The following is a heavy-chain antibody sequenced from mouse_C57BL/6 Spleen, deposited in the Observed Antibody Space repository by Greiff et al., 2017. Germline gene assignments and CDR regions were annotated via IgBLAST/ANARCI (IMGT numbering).Heavy chain of an antibody. Sequence: VQLQQPGAELVRPGSSVKLSCKASGYTFTSYWMDWVKQRPGQGLEWIGNIYPSDSETHYNQKFKDKATLTVDKSSSTAYMQLSSLTSEDSAVYYCARSLSTMVTTWFAYWGQGTLVTVSA. V-gene: IGHV1-61*01. J-gene: IGHJ3*01. D-gene: IGHD2-2*01. CDR1: GYTFTSYW. CDR3: ARSLSTMVTTWFAY. CDR2: IYPSDSET.